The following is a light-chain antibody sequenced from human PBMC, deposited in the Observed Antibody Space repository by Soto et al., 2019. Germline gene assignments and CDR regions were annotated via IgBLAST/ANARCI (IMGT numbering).Light chain of an antibody. V-gene: IGKV1-9*01. CDR3: QKLNSYPLT. CDR2: AAS. J-gene: IGKJ3*01. Sequence: IQLTQSPSFLSASVGDRVTITCRASQDISSYLAWYQQKPGKAPQLLIYAASTLQSGVPSRFSGSGSGTEFTLTISSLQPGDFATYYCQKLNSYPLTFGPGTKVDI. CDR1: QDISSY.